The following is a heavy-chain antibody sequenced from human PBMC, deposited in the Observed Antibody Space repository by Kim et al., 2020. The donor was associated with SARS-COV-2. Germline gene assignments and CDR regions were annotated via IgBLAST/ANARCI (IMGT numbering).Heavy chain of an antibody. CDR3: ARGQAMYYYGSGSSFDY. J-gene: IGHJ4*02. D-gene: IGHD3-10*01. V-gene: IGHV4-31*03. Sequence: SETVSLTCTVSGGSISSGGYYWSRIRQHPGKGLEWIGYIYYSGSTYYNPSLKSRVTISVDTSKNQFSLKLSSVTAADTAVYYCARGQAMYYYGSGSSFDYWGQGTLITVSS. CDR2: IYYSGST. CDR1: GGSISSGGYY.